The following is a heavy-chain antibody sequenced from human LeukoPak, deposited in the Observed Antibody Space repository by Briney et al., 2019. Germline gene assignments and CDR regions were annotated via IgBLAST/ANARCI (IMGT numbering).Heavy chain of an antibody. CDR1: GYTFTSYA. V-gene: IGHV7-4-1*02. Sequence: ASVKVSCKASGYTFTSYALNWVRQAPGQGFEWMGWINTNTGNPTYAQGFTGRFVFSLDTSVSTAYLQISSLKAEDTAVYYCARTRPSGFGELLYLPYFDYWGQGTLVTVSS. D-gene: IGHD3-10*01. J-gene: IGHJ4*02. CDR3: ARTRPSGFGELLYLPYFDY. CDR2: INTNTGNP.